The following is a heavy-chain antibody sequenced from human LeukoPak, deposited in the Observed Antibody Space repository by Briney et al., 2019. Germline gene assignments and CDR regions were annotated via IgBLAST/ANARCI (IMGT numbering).Heavy chain of an antibody. J-gene: IGHJ5*02. D-gene: IGHD2-15*01. V-gene: IGHV3-7*01. CDR1: GFTFSSYW. Sequence: GGSLRFSCAASGFTFSSYWMSWVRQAPGKGLEWVANVKQDGSEKHYVDSVKGRFTISRDNTENSLHLQMNSLRAEDTAVYYCARDKYCSNSYCPASWFDPWGQGTLVTVSS. CDR3: ARDKYCSNSYCPASWFDP. CDR2: VKQDGSEK.